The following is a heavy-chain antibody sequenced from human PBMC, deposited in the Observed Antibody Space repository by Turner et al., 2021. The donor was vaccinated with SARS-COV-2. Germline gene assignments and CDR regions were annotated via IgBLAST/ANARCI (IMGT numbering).Heavy chain of an antibody. D-gene: IGHD2-2*02. J-gene: IGHJ4*02. Sequence: EVQLVESGGGLVQPGGSLRLSCAASGFTFSNYWMQWVRQAPGKGLLWVSLINSDGSSKSYADSVKGRFTISRDNAKNPLYLQMNSLRAEDTAVYYCARDCSSTNCYRSGFNYWGQGTLVTVSS. V-gene: IGHV3-74*01. CDR1: GFTFSNYW. CDR2: INSDGSSK. CDR3: ARDCSSTNCYRSGFNY.